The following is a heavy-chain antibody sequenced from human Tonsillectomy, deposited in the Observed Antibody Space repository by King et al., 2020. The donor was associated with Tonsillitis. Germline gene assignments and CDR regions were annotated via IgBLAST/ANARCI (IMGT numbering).Heavy chain of an antibody. CDR3: ARGLYDYIWGSYRHDAFDI. Sequence: QVQLQQWGAGLLKPSETLSLTCAVYGGSFSDYSWSWIRQPPGKGLEWIGEMNHSGSTNYNPSLKSRATISVDTSKNQFSVKLSSVTAADTAVYYCARGLYDYIWGSYRHDAFDIWGQRDNVHRLF. CDR2: MNHSGST. D-gene: IGHD3-16*02. J-gene: IGHJ3*02. CDR1: GGSFSDYS. V-gene: IGHV4-34*01.